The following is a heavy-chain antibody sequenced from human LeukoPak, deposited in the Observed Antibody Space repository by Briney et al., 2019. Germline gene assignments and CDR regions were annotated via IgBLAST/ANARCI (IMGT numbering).Heavy chain of an antibody. V-gene: IGHV3-66*04. CDR1: GFTVSSNY. J-gene: IGHJ4*02. D-gene: IGHD3-10*01. CDR3: ARLQLGSGSYQPFDY. CDR2: IYSGGST. Sequence: PGGSLRLSCAASGFTVSSNYMSWVRQAPGKGLEWVSVIYSGGSTYYADSVKGRFTISRDNSKNTLYLQMNSLRAEDTAVYYCARLQLGSGSYQPFDYWGQGTLVTVSS.